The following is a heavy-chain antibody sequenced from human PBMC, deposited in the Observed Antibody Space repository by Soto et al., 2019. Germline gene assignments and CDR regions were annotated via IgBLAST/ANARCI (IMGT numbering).Heavy chain of an antibody. D-gene: IGHD5-18*01. CDR3: ASAIQLLLRSINFGDSV. CDR1: GGSFSTYA. CDR2: IIAMFGTA. Sequence: QVQLVQTGAEVKKPESSVKVSCKAPGGSFSTYAIRWVRQAPGQGLEWMGGIIAMFGTAYYAQRFQDRVTITADESAYTVSMELSSLRSDYTAVYFCASAIQLLLRSINFGDSVWSQGTRVIVSA. V-gene: IGHV1-69*12. J-gene: IGHJ4*02.